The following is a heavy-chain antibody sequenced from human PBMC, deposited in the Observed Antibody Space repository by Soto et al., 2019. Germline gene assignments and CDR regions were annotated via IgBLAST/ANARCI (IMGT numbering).Heavy chain of an antibody. Sequence: SETLSLTCTVSGGSISSSSYYWGWIRQHPGKGLEWIGYIYYSVSTYYNPSLKSRVTISVDTSKNQFSLKLSSVTAADTAVYYCARSPYYYDSSGYYYENSYFDYWGQGTLVTVSS. V-gene: IGHV4-31*02. CDR1: GGSISSSSYY. CDR2: IYYSVST. CDR3: ARSPYYYDSSGYYYENSYFDY. J-gene: IGHJ4*02. D-gene: IGHD3-22*01.